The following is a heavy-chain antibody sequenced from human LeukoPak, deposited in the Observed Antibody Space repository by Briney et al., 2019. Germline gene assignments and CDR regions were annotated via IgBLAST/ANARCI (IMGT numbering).Heavy chain of an antibody. CDR1: GGSISSYY. Sequence: SETLSLTCTVSGGSISSYYWSWLRQPPGKGLEWIGYIYYSGSTNYNPSLKRRVTISVDTSKNQFSLKLSSVTAADTAVYYCARLGYSGYDYIDYWGQGTLVTVSS. CDR2: IYYSGST. J-gene: IGHJ4*02. V-gene: IGHV4-59*01. D-gene: IGHD5-12*01. CDR3: ARLGYSGYDYIDY.